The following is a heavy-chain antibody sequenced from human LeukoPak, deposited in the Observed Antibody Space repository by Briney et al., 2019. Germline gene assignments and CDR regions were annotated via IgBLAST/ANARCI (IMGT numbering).Heavy chain of an antibody. CDR3: AREDDSCYDY. CDR1: GFTFSSYA. D-gene: IGHD2-2*01. V-gene: IGHV3-64*01. J-gene: IGHJ4*02. CDR2: ISSNGGST. Sequence: GGSLRLSCAASGFTFSSYAMHWVRQAPGKGLEYVSAISSNGGSTYYANSVKGRFTISRDNSKNTLYLHMGSLRAEDMAVYYCAREDDSCYDYWGQGTLVTVSS.